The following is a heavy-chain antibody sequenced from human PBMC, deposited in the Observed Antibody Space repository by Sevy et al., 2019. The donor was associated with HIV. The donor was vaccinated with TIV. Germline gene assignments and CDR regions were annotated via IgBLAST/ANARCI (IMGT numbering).Heavy chain of an antibody. J-gene: IGHJ4*02. CDR1: GNSISNNNW. CDR3: ARDPGSCSGGVCSYYFDF. D-gene: IGHD2-8*02. V-gene: IGHV4-4*02. CDR2: VYHTGNT. Sequence: SETLCLTCAVSGNSISNNNWWSWVRQPPGKGLEWIGEVYHTGNTNYNPSLKSRVTISLDKSRNQFSLNLSSVTAADTAVYYCARDPGSCSGGVCSYYFDFWGQGTLVTVSS.